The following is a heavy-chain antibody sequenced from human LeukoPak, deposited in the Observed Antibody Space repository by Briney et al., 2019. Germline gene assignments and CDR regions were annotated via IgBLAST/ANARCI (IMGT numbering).Heavy chain of an antibody. CDR1: GGTFSSYA. CDR2: IIPIFGTA. J-gene: IGHJ4*02. D-gene: IGHD6-19*01. Sequence: SVKVSCKASGGTFSSYAISWVRQAPGQGLEWMGGIIPIFGTANYAQKFQGRITITTDESTSTAYMELRGLRSDDTAVYYCARRSTLYSSGRFYFDYWGQGTLVTVSS. V-gene: IGHV1-69*05. CDR3: ARRSTLYSSGRFYFDY.